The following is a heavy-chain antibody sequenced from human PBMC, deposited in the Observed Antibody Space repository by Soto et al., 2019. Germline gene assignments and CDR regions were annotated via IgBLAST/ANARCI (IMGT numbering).Heavy chain of an antibody. J-gene: IGHJ4*02. V-gene: IGHV3-74*01. Sequence: EVQLVESGGGLVQPGGSLRLSCAASGFTFTNYWMHWVRQAPGKGLVWVSRINSDGSSTNYADSVKGRFSISRDNAKNTVYLQMNSLRDEDTAVYYCASSARGIYGDYNWGQGTLVTVSS. CDR3: ASSARGIYGDYN. D-gene: IGHD4-17*01. CDR2: INSDGSST. CDR1: GFTFTNYW.